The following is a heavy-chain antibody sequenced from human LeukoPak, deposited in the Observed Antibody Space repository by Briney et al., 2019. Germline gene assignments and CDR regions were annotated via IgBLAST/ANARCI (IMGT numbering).Heavy chain of an antibody. D-gene: IGHD3-10*01. CDR2: ISAYIVNT. V-gene: IGHV1-18*01. CDR3: SLGARVRGVTLSDY. J-gene: IGHJ4*02. CDR1: GYTFTSYC. Sequence: ASVKVSCKASGYTFTSYCIRRVRQAPGHPLEWTGWISAYIVNTNYALKLEGRVTMTNDTSPGTAYMVLGTVICDGTALDCGSLGARVRGVTLSDYWGQGTLVTVSS.